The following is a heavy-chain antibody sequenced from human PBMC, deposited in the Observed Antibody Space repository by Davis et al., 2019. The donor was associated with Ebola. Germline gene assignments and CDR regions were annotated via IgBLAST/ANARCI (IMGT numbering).Heavy chain of an antibody. D-gene: IGHD3-3*01. V-gene: IGHV3-33*01. CDR2: IWYDGSNK. J-gene: IGHJ4*02. CDR3: TSTIFGVGADY. Sequence: PGGSLRLSCAASGFTFSSYGMHWVRQAPGKGLEWVAVIWYDGSNKYYADSVKGRFTISRDNSKNSLYLQMNSLRAEDTAVYYCTSTIFGVGADYWGQGTLVTVSS. CDR1: GFTFSSYG.